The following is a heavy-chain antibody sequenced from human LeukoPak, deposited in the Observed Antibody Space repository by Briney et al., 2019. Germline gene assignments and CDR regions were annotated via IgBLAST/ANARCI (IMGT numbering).Heavy chain of an antibody. CDR1: GGSISSSSYY. CDR3: ARRIRGDPGAFDI. D-gene: IGHD4-17*01. CDR2: IYYSGST. V-gene: IGHV4-39*01. J-gene: IGHJ3*02. Sequence: SETLSLTCTVSGGSISSSSYYWGWIRQPPGRGLEWIGSIYYSGSTYYNPSLKSRVTISVDTSKNQFSLKLSSVTAADTAVYYCARRIRGDPGAFDIWGQGTMVTVSS.